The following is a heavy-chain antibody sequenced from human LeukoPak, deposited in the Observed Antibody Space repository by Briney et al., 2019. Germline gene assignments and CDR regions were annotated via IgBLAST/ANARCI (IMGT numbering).Heavy chain of an antibody. J-gene: IGHJ6*02. Sequence: SETLSLTCTVSGGSFSGYYWSWIRQPPGKGLEWIGEINHSGSTNYNPSLKSRVTISVDTSNNQFSLKLSSVTAADTAVYYCARGGRGGDYSPRHGMDVWGQGTTVTVSS. D-gene: IGHD4-17*01. CDR2: INHSGST. CDR1: GGSFSGYY. V-gene: IGHV4-34*01. CDR3: ARGGRGGDYSPRHGMDV.